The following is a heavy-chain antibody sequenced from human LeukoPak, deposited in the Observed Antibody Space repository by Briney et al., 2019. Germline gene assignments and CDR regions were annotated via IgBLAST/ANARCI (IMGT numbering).Heavy chain of an antibody. CDR3: TRDRFQSFDI. CDR1: GDTFTNYG. CDR2: ISLYNGNT. V-gene: IGHV1-18*01. Sequence: ASVKVSCKASGDTFTNYGFSWVRQAPRQGLERMGWISLYNGNTKYAQKFQGRVTMTTDTSTSTAYMELRSLRSDDTAVYYCTRDRFQSFDIWGQGTMVTVSS. D-gene: IGHD2/OR15-2a*01. J-gene: IGHJ3*02.